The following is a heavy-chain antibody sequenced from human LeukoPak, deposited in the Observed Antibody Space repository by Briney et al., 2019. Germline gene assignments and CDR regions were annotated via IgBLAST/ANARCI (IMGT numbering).Heavy chain of an antibody. V-gene: IGHV3-21*01. D-gene: IGHD6-19*01. Sequence: GGSLRLSCVVSGFTFSSYSMNWVRQAPGKGLGWDSSISSSSSYIYYADAVERRFTISRDNAKNSLYLQENSLRSGDTAVYYCAKDQAVAGTLASWGQGTLVTVSS. CDR1: GFTFSSYS. CDR2: ISSSSSYI. CDR3: AKDQAVAGTLAS. J-gene: IGHJ5*02.